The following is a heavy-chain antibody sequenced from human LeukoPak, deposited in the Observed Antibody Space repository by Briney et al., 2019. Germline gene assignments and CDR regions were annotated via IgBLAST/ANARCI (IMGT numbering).Heavy chain of an antibody. CDR1: GFTFSSYS. Sequence: GGSLRLSCAASGFTFSSYSMNWVRQAPGKGLEWVSSISSSSSYIYYADSVKGRFTISRDNAKNSLYLQMNSLRAEDTAVYYCARDSGGYCSSTSCRLDYYYYYGMDVWGQGTTVTVSS. CDR2: ISSSSSYI. CDR3: ARDSGGYCSSTSCRLDYYYYYGMDV. D-gene: IGHD2-2*01. V-gene: IGHV3-21*01. J-gene: IGHJ6*02.